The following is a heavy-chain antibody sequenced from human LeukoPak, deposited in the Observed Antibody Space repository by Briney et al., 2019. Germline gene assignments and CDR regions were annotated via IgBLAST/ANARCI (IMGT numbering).Heavy chain of an antibody. D-gene: IGHD3-22*01. J-gene: IGHJ4*02. V-gene: IGHV1-69*13. CDR3: ARDLGYYDSSGYYCGY. Sequence: SVKVSCKASGGTFSSYAISWVRQAPGQGLERMGGIIPIFGTANYAQKFQGRVTITADESTSTAYMELSSLRSEDTAVYYCARDLGYYDSSGYYCGYWGQGTLVTVSS. CDR1: GGTFSSYA. CDR2: IIPIFGTA.